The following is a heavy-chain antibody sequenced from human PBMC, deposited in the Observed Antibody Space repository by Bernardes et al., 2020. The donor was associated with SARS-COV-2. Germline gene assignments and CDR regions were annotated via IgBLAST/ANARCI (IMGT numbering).Heavy chain of an antibody. CDR1: NGSMSSSNW. D-gene: IGHD3-10*01. V-gene: IGHV4-4*02. Sequence: SETLSLTCAVSNGSMSSSNWWSWVRQAPGKGLEWIGEIYHNGNTKYNPPLRNRVSMSLDKSKNQFSLKLTSVSAADTAVYYCARGERIGWFRELGWFDSWGQGILVTVSS. CDR3: ARGERIGWFRELGWFDS. CDR2: IYHNGNT. J-gene: IGHJ5*01.